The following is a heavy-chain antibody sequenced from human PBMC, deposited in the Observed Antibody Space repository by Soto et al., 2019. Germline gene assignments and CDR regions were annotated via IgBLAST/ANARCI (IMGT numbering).Heavy chain of an antibody. J-gene: IGHJ4*02. Sequence: WGSLRLSCAASGFTFSSYGMNWVRQAPGKGLEWVSSISSSSSYIYYADSVKGRFTISRDNAKNSLYLQMNSLRAEDTAVYYCARDSGYDRGNFYYWGQGTLVTVSS. CDR2: ISSSSSYI. CDR1: GFTFSSYG. CDR3: ARDSGYDRGNFYY. D-gene: IGHD5-12*01. V-gene: IGHV3-21*01.